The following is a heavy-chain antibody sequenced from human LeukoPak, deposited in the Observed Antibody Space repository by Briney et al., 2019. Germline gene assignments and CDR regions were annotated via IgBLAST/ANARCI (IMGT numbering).Heavy chain of an antibody. CDR2: INPSGGST. V-gene: IGHV1-46*01. CDR1: GYTFTSYY. Sequence: ASVKVSCKASGYTFTSYYMHWVRQAPGQGLEWMGIINPSGGSTSYAQKFQGRVTMTRDTSTSTVYMELSSLRSEDTAVYYCARGLYYYDSSGYYYEYYYYGMDVWGQGTTVTVSS. CDR3: ARGLYYYDSSGYYYEYYYYGMDV. J-gene: IGHJ6*02. D-gene: IGHD3-22*01.